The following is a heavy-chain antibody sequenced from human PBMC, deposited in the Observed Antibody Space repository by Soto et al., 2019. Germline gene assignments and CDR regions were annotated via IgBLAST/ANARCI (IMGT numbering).Heavy chain of an antibody. CDR3: ASSPFLPGAP. V-gene: IGHV3-53*01. Sequence: EVQLVESGGGLIQPGGSLRLSCAASGFTFSSNDMNWVRQAPGKGLEWVSLIYSGGSTYYADSVKGRFTISRDNSKNTLYLQMRSLRAKDTAVYYCASSPFLPGAPWGQGTMVTVSS. J-gene: IGHJ3*01. CDR1: GFTFSSND. D-gene: IGHD2-2*01. CDR2: IYSGGST.